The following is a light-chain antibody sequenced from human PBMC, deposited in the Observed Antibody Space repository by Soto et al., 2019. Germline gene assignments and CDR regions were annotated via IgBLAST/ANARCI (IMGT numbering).Light chain of an antibody. Sequence: EIVLTQSPATLSLSPGERATLSCRASQSVSSYLAWYQQKPGQAPRLLIYDASNRATGIPARFSGSGSGTDFTLTISSLEPEDFAFYYCQHRSNWPPTFGGGTKVEIK. CDR3: QHRSNWPPT. V-gene: IGKV3-11*01. CDR2: DAS. J-gene: IGKJ4*01. CDR1: QSVSSY.